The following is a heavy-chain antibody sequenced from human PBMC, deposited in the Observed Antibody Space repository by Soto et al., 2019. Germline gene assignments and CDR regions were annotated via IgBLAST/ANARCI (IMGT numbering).Heavy chain of an antibody. V-gene: IGHV4-31*03. CDR1: GGSISSGGYY. J-gene: IGHJ5*02. CDR3: ARGRVVVVAATYWFDP. Sequence: QVQLQESGPGLVKPSQTLSLTCTVSGGSISSGGYYWSWIRQHPGKGLEWIGYIYYSRSTYYNPSLKSRVTISVDTSKNQFSLKLISVTAADTAVYYCARGRVVVVAATYWFDPWGQGTLVTVSS. CDR2: IYYSRST. D-gene: IGHD2-15*01.